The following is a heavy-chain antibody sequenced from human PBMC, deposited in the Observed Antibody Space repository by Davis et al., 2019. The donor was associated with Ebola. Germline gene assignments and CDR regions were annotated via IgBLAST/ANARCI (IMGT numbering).Heavy chain of an antibody. Sequence: GGSLRLSCAASGFTFSSYAMHWVRQAPGKGLEWVAVISYDGSNKYYADSVKGRFTISRDNSKNTLYLQMNSLRAEDTAVYYCAVQPVVVVAATPWSDDWGQGTLITVSS. CDR2: ISYDGSNK. V-gene: IGHV3-30*04. CDR3: AVQPVVVVAATPWSDD. J-gene: IGHJ4*02. CDR1: GFTFSSYA. D-gene: IGHD2-15*01.